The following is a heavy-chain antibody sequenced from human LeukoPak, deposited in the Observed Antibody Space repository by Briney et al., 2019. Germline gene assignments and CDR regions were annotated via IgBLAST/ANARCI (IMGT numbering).Heavy chain of an antibody. V-gene: IGHV4-31*03. J-gene: IGHJ4*02. D-gene: IGHD3-10*01. CDR2: IYYSGST. CDR3: ARVGGSGSYYQFDY. CDR1: GGSISSGGYY. Sequence: KTSETLSLTCTVSGGSISSGGYYWSWIRQRPGKGLEWIGYIYYSGSTYYNPSLKSRVTISVDTSKNQFSLKLSSVTAADTAVYYCARVGGSGSYYQFDYWGQGTLVTVSS.